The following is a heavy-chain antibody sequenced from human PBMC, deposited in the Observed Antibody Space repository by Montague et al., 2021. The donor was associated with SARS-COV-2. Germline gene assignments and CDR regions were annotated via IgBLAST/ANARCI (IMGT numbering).Heavy chain of an antibody. V-gene: IGHV4-39*01. CDR1: GGSISSSSYY. CDR2: IYYSGST. Sequence: SETLSLTCTVSGGSISSSSYYWGWIRQPPGKGLEWIGSIYYSGSTHYNPPLKSRVTISVDTSKNQFSLKLSSVTAADTAVYYCARQFEVCCSIGADCALDFWGQGTLVTVSS. J-gene: IGHJ4*03. CDR3: ARQFEVCCSIGADCALDF. D-gene: IGHD6-13*01.